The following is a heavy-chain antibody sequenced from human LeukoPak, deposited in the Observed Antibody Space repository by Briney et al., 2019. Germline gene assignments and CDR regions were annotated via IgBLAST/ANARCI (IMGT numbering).Heavy chain of an antibody. Sequence: SETLSLTCIVSGDSISNYYWSWIRQPAGKGLEWIGRIYTSGSTNYNPSLKSRVTMSVDTSKNQFSLKLTSVTAADTAVYYCAREAAAGTFYFDYWGHGTLVTVSS. J-gene: IGHJ4*01. CDR3: AREAAAGTFYFDY. CDR1: GDSISNYY. V-gene: IGHV4-4*07. D-gene: IGHD6-13*01. CDR2: IYTSGST.